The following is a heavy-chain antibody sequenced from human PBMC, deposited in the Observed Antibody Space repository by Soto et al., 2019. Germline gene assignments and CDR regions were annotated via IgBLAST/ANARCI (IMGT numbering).Heavy chain of an antibody. Sequence: QVQLVQSGAEVKKPGSSGRVSCKASGGVFSSYTINWLRQAPGQGLEWMGRIIPVLDKPNYAQKFQGRVTISADKSTSTAYMELSTLTSEDTAVYFCAKPGDYNDHDAFDIWGQGTRVTVSS. D-gene: IGHD4-17*01. CDR3: AKPGDYNDHDAFDI. CDR2: IIPVLDKP. J-gene: IGHJ3*02. CDR1: GGVFSSYT. V-gene: IGHV1-69*02.